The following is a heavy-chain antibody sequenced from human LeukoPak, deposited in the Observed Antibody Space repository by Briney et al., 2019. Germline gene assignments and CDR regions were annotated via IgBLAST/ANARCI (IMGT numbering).Heavy chain of an antibody. Sequence: SETLSLTCTVSGGSISIYYWTWIRQPPGKGLEWIGYIYYSGSTNYNPSLKSRVTISVDKSKNQFSLKLSSVTAADTAVYYCASVNDYGDPLPRYMDVWGKGTAVTVSS. CDR3: ASVNDYGDPLPRYMDV. D-gene: IGHD4-17*01. CDR1: GGSISIYY. V-gene: IGHV4-59*12. J-gene: IGHJ6*03. CDR2: IYYSGST.